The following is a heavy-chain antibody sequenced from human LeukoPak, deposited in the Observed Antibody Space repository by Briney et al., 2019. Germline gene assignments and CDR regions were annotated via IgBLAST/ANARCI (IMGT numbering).Heavy chain of an antibody. CDR1: GGSISSGDYY. J-gene: IGHJ4*02. D-gene: IGHD3-10*01. CDR3: AGGSGSYYIDS. V-gene: IGHV4-30-4*01. CDR2: IYYSGST. Sequence: SQTLSLTCTVSGGSISSGDYYWSWIRQPPGKGLEWIGYIYYSGSTYYNPSLKSRVTISVDRSKNQFSLKLSSVTAADTAVYYCAGGSGSYYIDSWGQGTLVTVSS.